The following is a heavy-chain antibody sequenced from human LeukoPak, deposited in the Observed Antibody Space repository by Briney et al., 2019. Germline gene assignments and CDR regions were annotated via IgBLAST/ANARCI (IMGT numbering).Heavy chain of an antibody. CDR2: IWYDGSTK. CDR1: GFTFSGSG. CDR3: ARERERGGGPYYPDY. Sequence: GRSLRLSCVVSGFTFSGSGFHWVRQAPGQGLEWVAVIWYDGSTKYYADSVKGRFTISRDNSMNTVYLQMNSLRAEDTAVYYCARERERGGGPYYPDYWGQGTLVTVSS. J-gene: IGHJ4*02. D-gene: IGHD3-22*01. V-gene: IGHV3-33*01.